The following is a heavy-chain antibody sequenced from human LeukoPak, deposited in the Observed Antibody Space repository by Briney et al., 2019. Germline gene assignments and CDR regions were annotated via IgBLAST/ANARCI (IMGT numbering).Heavy chain of an antibody. V-gene: IGHV1-2*06. CDR3: ARDLQYYYDSSGSNYFDY. Sequence: ASVKVSCKASGYTFAGYYMHWVRQAPGQGLEWMGRINPKTGGTNYARKFQGRVTMTRDTSISTAYMELSRLRSDDTAVYYCARDLQYYYDSSGSNYFDYWGQGTLVTVSS. CDR1: GYTFAGYY. D-gene: IGHD3-22*01. CDR2: INPKTGGT. J-gene: IGHJ4*02.